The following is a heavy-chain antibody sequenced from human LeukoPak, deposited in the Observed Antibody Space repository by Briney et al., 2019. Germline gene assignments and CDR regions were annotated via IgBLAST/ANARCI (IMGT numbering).Heavy chain of an antibody. CDR3: ARGKWLRREDYFDY. Sequence: PSGTLSLTCTVSGGSISSYYWSWIRQPPGKGLEWIGYIYYSGSTNYNPSLKSRVTISVDTSKNQFSLKLSSVTAADTAVYYCARGKWLRREDYFDYWGQGTLVTVSS. CDR2: IYYSGST. J-gene: IGHJ4*02. V-gene: IGHV4-59*12. CDR1: GGSISSYY. D-gene: IGHD3-22*01.